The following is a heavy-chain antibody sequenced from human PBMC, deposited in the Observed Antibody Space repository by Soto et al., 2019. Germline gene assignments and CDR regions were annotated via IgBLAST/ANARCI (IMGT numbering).Heavy chain of an antibody. J-gene: IGHJ6*03. D-gene: IGHD5-12*01. CDR1: GGSFSGYS. CDR3: AYIVATIDYYLDV. CDR2: INHSGST. V-gene: IGHV4-34*01. Sequence: SETLSLTCAVYGGSFSGYSWSWIRQPPGKGLEWIGEINHSGSTNYNPSLKSRVTISVNTSKNQFSLKLSSVTAADTAVYYCAYIVATIDYYLDVWGKGTTVTVSS.